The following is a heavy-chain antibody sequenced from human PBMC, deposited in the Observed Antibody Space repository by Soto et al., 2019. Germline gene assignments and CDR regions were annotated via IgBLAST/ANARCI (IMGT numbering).Heavy chain of an antibody. D-gene: IGHD4-4*01. CDR1: GFTFSSYA. Sequence: QVQLVESGGGVVQPGRSLRLSCAASGFTFSSYAMHWVRQAPGTGLEWVAVISYEGSNKYYADSVKGRFTISRDKSKNTLYLQMNSLRTEDTAVYYCARVLGGMATVPFDYWGQGALVTVSS. CDR3: ARVLGGMATVPFDY. J-gene: IGHJ4*02. V-gene: IGHV3-30-3*01. CDR2: ISYEGSNK.